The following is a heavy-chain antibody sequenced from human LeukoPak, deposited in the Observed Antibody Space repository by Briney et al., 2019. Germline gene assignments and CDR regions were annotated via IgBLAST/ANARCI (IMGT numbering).Heavy chain of an antibody. CDR2: INHSGST. D-gene: IGHD3-10*01. J-gene: IGHJ3*02. CDR1: GGSFSGYY. V-gene: IGHV4-34*01. CDR3: ARGMVRGVIGGGAFDI. Sequence: SETLSLTCAVYGGSFSGYYWSWIRQPPGKGLEWIGEINHSGSTNYNPSLKSRVTISVDTSKNQFSLKLSSVTAADTAVYYCARGMVRGVIGGGAFDIWGQGTMVTVSS.